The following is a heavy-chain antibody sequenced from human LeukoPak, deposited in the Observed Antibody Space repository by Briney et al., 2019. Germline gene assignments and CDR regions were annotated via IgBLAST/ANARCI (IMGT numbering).Heavy chain of an antibody. V-gene: IGHV3-7*01. Sequence: GGSLRLPCAASGLPFSSHWLSWFRQSPGKGLEWVAHINRDGTQKQYLDSVRGRFTISRDNARNSQYLQMNNLRVEDTAVYYCASAGGWVFFNWGQGTLVTVSS. J-gene: IGHJ4*02. CDR2: INRDGTQK. D-gene: IGHD6-19*01. CDR3: ASAGGWVFFN. CDR1: GLPFSSHW.